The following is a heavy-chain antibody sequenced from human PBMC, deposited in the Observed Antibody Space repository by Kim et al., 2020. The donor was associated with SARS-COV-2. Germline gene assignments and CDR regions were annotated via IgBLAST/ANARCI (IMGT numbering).Heavy chain of an antibody. V-gene: IGHV5-51*01. J-gene: IGHJ6*02. CDR1: EYTFTSYW. CDR2: IFPGDSDT. D-gene: IGHD3-10*01. CDR3: ARHSGRVVRGVINRDYYSYPLDV. Sequence: GESLKISCKASEYTFTSYWIGWVRQMPGKGLEWMGIIFPGDSDTRYSPSFQGQVTISADKSISTAYLHWSSLKASDSAMYYCARHSGRVVRGVINRDYYSYPLDVWGQGTTVTVSS.